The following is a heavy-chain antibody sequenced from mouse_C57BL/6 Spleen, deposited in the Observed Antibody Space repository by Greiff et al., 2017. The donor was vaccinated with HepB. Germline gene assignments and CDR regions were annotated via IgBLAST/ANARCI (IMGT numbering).Heavy chain of an antibody. CDR1: GFNIKDDY. D-gene: IGHD1-1*01. CDR2: IDPENGDT. J-gene: IGHJ1*03. V-gene: IGHV14-4*01. CDR3: TTTITTGVGPRGYFDV. Sequence: EVQGVESGAELVRPGASVKLSCTASGFNIKDDYMHWVKQRPEQGLEWIGWIDPENGDTEYASKFQGKATKTADTSSNTAYLQLSSLTSEDTAVYYCTTTITTGVGPRGYFDVWGTGTTVTVSS.